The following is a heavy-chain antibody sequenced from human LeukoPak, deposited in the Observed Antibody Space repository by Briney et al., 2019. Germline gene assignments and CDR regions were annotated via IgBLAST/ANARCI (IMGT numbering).Heavy chain of an antibody. CDR2: IWYDGSNK. J-gene: IGHJ4*02. CDR3: AKGDHSSSCSFDY. V-gene: IGHV3-33*06. D-gene: IGHD6-13*01. CDR1: GFTFSSYG. Sequence: PGGSLRLSCAASGFTFSSYGMHWVRQAPGKGLEWVAVIWYDGSNKYYADSAKGRCTITRDNSKNTLYLQMKSLRAEDTVVYYGAKGDHSSSCSFDYWGQGTLVTVSS.